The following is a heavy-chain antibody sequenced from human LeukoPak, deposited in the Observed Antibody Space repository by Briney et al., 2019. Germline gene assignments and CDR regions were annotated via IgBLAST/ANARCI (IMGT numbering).Heavy chain of an antibody. CDR1: GGSISSSSYY. J-gene: IGHJ4*02. CDR3: ARDLRSGRAFDY. Sequence: ASETLSLTCTVSGGSISSSSYYWGWIRQPPGKGLEWIGSIYYSGSTYYNPSLKSRVTISVDTSKNQFSLKLSSVTAADTAVYYCARDLRSGRAFDYWGQGTLVTVSS. CDR2: IYYSGST. D-gene: IGHD2-15*01. V-gene: IGHV4-39*07.